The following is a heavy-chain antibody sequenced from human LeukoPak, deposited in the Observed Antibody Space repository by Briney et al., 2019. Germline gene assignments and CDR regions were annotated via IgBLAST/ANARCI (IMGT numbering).Heavy chain of an antibody. CDR3: ARDVLGRSGEQLDY. D-gene: IGHD3-3*01. CDR1: GFTFSSYW. V-gene: IGHV3-74*01. Sequence: GGSLRLSCAASGFTFSSYWMHWVRHAPGKGLVWVSRINSDGSSTSYANSVKGRFTISRDNAKNTLYLQMNSLRVEDTAVYYCARDVLGRSGEQLDYWGQGTLVTVSS. CDR2: INSDGSST. J-gene: IGHJ4*02.